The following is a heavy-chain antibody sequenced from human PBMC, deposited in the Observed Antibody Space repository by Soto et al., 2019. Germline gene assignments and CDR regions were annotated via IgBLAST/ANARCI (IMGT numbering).Heavy chain of an antibody. CDR1: GFGVTESETY. J-gene: IGHJ5*02. CDR3: AREVVVGATAKFDR. D-gene: IGHD2-21*01. CDR2: FYRGGRR. V-gene: IGHV3-53*03. Sequence: EVQMVESGGGLIQPGGSLKLSCAVSGFGVTESETYVSWIRQAPGKGLEWVAAFYRGGRRNYAASVKGRFVISRDKSENSVFLQLNLVRVEDTAFYYCAREVVVGATAKFDRWGQGTMVIVSP.